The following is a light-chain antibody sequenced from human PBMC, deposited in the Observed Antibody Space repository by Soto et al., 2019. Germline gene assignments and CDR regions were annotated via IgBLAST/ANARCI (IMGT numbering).Light chain of an antibody. CDR3: RQYNNWPRT. CDR2: GAS. J-gene: IGKJ1*01. CDR1: QSVSSN. Sequence: EIVRTQSPATLSRSPGEGATLACRSSQSVSSNLARYQQKPGQAPRLLIYGASTRATGIPARFSGSGSGTEFTLTISSLQSEDFAVYYCRQYNNWPRTFGQGTKV. V-gene: IGKV3-15*01.